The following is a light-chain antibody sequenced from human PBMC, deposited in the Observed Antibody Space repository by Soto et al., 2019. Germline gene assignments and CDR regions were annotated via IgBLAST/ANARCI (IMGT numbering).Light chain of an antibody. CDR1: SSDVGGYNY. Sequence: QSVLTQPRSVSGSPGQSVTISCTGTSSDVGGYNYVSWYQQHPGKAPKLMIYDVSKRPSGGPDRFSGSKSGNTASLTISGLQAEDEADYYCCSYAGSYTDVFGTGTKVTVL. J-gene: IGLJ1*01. CDR2: DVS. CDR3: CSYAGSYTDV. V-gene: IGLV2-11*01.